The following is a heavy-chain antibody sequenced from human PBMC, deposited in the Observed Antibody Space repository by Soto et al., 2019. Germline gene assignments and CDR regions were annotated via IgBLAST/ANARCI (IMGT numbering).Heavy chain of an antibody. J-gene: IGHJ4*02. V-gene: IGHV1-18*01. Sequence: QVHLVQSGAEVKKPGASVKVSCQGSGYAFTTYGITWVRQAPGQGLEWMGWISAHNGNTNYAQKLQGRVTVTRDTSTSTAYMELRSLRYDATAVYYCARGRYGDYWGQGALVNVSS. D-gene: IGHD1-1*01. CDR3: ARGRYGDY. CDR1: GYAFTTYG. CDR2: ISAHNGNT.